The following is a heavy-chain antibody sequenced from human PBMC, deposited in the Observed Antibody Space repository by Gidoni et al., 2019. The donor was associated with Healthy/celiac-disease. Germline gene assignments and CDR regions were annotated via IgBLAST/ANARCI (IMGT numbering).Heavy chain of an antibody. V-gene: IGHV2-26*01. CDR2: IFSNDEK. D-gene: IGHD3-10*01. CDR3: ARTRITMVRGVNNPYYYYMDV. Sequence: EWLAHIFSNDEKSYSTSLKSRLTISKDTSKSQVVLTMTNMDPVDTATYYCARTRITMVRGVNNPYYYYMDVWGKGTTVTVSS. J-gene: IGHJ6*03.